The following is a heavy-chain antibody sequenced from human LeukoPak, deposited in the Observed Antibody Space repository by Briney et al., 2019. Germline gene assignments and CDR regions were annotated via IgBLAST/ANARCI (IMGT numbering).Heavy chain of an antibody. V-gene: IGHV4-38-2*02. D-gene: IGHD3-10*01. J-gene: IGHJ4*02. CDR2: IYHSGST. CDR3: ARDPRFALWFGESTTNGY. Sequence: PSETLSLTCTVSGYSLSSGYYWGWIRQPPGKGLEWIGSIYHSGSTYYNPSLKSRVTISVDTSKNQFSLKLSSVTAADTAVYYCARDPRFALWFGESTTNGYWGQGTLVTVSS. CDR1: GYSLSSGYY.